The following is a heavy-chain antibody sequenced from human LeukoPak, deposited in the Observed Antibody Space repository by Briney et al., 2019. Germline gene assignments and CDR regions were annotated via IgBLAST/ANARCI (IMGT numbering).Heavy chain of an antibody. V-gene: IGHV3-23*01. D-gene: IGHD6-13*01. Sequence: GGSLRLSCAASGFTFSSYAMSWVRQAPGKGLEWVAAIRGSGGSTYYADSVKGRFTISRDNSKNTLYLQINSLRAEDTAVYYCAKDIGEAAAGTGLVIDYWGQGTLVTVSS. CDR3: AKDIGEAAAGTGLVIDY. CDR2: IRGSGGST. CDR1: GFTFSSYA. J-gene: IGHJ4*02.